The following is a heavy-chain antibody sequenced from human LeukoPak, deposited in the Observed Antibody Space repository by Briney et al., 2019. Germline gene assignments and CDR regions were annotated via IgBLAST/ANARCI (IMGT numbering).Heavy chain of an antibody. CDR3: AKDRNYYYDSTLDWFDP. Sequence: GGSLRLSCAASGFTFSSYAMSWVRQAPGKGLGWVSAISGSGGSTYYADSVKGRFTIPRDNSKNTLYLQMNSLRAEDTAVYYCAKDRNYYYDSTLDWFDPWGQGTLVTVSS. CDR1: GFTFSSYA. J-gene: IGHJ5*02. CDR2: ISGSGGST. V-gene: IGHV3-23*01. D-gene: IGHD3-22*01.